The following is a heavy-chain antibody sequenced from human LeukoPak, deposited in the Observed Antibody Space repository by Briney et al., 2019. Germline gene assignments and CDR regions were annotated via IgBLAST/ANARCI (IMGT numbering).Heavy chain of an antibody. CDR3: ARAQSILEGTYVDIVATYYSYYFDY. Sequence: PGRSLRLSCAASGFTFSSYAMHWVRQAPGKGLEWVAVISYDGSNKYYADSVKGRFTISRDNSKNTLYLQMNSLRAEDTAVCYCARAQSILEGTYVDIVATYYSYYFDYWGQGTLVTVSS. CDR2: ISYDGSNK. J-gene: IGHJ4*02. V-gene: IGHV3-30*04. D-gene: IGHD5-12*01. CDR1: GFTFSSYA.